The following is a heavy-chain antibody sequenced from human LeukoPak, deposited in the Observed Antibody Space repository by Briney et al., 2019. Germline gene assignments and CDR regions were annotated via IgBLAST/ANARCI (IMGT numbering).Heavy chain of an antibody. Sequence: GGSLRLSCAASGFTFSSYSMNWVRQAPGKGLEWVSSISSSSSYIYYADSVKGRFTISRDNAKNSLYLQMNSLRAEDTAVYYRARDSSELRYFDWSYRDSDLHGPIDYWGQGTLVTVSS. V-gene: IGHV3-21*01. J-gene: IGHJ4*02. D-gene: IGHD3-9*01. CDR2: ISSSSSYI. CDR3: ARDSSELRYFDWSYRDSDLHGPIDY. CDR1: GFTFSSYS.